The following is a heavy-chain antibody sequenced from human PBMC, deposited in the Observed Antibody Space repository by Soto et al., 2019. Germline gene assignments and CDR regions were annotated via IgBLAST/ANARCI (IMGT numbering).Heavy chain of an antibody. J-gene: IGHJ4*02. Sequence: QVQLVESGGGVVQPGRSLRLSCAASGFTFSSYAMHWVRQAPGKGLEWVAVISYDGSNKYYADSVKGRFTISRDNSKNTLYLQMNSLRAEDTAVYYCARVSRDGYNPKNWGQGTLVTVSS. CDR2: ISYDGSNK. D-gene: IGHD5-12*01. V-gene: IGHV3-30-3*01. CDR1: GFTFSSYA. CDR3: ARVSRDGYNPKN.